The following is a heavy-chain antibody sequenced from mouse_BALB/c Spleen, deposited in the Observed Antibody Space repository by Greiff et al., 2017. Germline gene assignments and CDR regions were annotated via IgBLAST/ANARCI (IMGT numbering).Heavy chain of an antibody. CDR1: GYTFTSYV. CDR3: ARSGAVVAMDY. CDR2: INPYNDGT. D-gene: IGHD1-1*01. J-gene: IGHJ4*01. V-gene: IGHV1-14*01. Sequence: VQLKESGPELVKPGASVKMSCKASGYTFTSYVMHWVKQKPGQGLEWIGYINPYNDGTKYNEKFKGKATLTSDKSSSTAYMELSSLTSEDSAVYYCARSGAVVAMDYWGQGTSVTVSS.